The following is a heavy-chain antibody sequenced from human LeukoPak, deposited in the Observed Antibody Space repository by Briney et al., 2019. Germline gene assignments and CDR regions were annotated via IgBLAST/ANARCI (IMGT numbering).Heavy chain of an antibody. CDR3: ARRHDFWSGYHSGYFDY. Sequence: GGSLRLSCAASGFTFSSYGMHWVRQAPGKGLEWVAFIRYDGSNKYYADSVKGRFTISRDNSKNTLYLQINSLRAEDTAVYYCARRHDFWSGYHSGYFDYWGQGTLVTVSS. D-gene: IGHD3-3*01. CDR2: IRYDGSNK. CDR1: GFTFSSYG. J-gene: IGHJ4*02. V-gene: IGHV3-30*02.